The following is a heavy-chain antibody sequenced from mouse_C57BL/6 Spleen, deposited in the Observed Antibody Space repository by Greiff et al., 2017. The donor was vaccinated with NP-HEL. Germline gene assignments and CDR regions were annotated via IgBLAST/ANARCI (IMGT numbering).Heavy chain of an antibody. J-gene: IGHJ2*01. CDR1: GFTFSSYG. D-gene: IGHD4-1*01. CDR2: ISSGGSYT. V-gene: IGHV5-6*01. Sequence: EVKLMESGGDLVKPGGSLKLSCAASGFTFSSYGMSWVRQTPDKRLEWVATISSGGSYTYYPDSVKGRFTISRDNAKNTLYLQMSSLKSEDTAMYYCARHGVTGVDYWGQGTTLTVSS. CDR3: ARHGVTGVDY.